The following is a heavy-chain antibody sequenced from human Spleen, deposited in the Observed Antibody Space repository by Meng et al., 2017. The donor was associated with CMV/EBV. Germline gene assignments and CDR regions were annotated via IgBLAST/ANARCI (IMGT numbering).Heavy chain of an antibody. J-gene: IGHJ4*02. CDR2: LYTGGNT. V-gene: IGHV3-66*02. CDR1: GFTVSSNY. D-gene: IGHD3-10*01. CDR3: AKVEAGY. Sequence: GGSLRLSCAASGFTVSSNYMSWVRQAPGKGLEWVSILYTGGNTFYADSVRGRFTVSRDNSKNTLYLQMNSLRAEDTAVYYCAKVEAGYWGQGTLVTVSS.